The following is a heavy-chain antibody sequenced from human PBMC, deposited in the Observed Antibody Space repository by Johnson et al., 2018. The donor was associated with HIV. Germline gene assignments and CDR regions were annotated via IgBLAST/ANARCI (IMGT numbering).Heavy chain of an antibody. CDR2: INWNGGST. V-gene: IGHV3-9*01. D-gene: IGHD1-1*01. J-gene: IGHJ3*02. Sequence: VQLVESGGGVVQPGGSLRLSCAASGFTFDDYAMHWVRQAPGKGLEWVSGINWNGGSTGYADSVKGRFTISRDNAKKSLYLQMNSLSAEETALYYCAKDRGYFDAFDIWGQGTMVTVSS. CDR3: AKDRGYFDAFDI. CDR1: GFTFDDYA.